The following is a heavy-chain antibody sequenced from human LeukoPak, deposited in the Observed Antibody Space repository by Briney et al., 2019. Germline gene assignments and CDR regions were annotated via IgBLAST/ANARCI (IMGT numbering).Heavy chain of an antibody. Sequence: GRSLRLSCAASGLTFSTYGMHWVRQAPGKGLEWVALILYDGNNKYYADSVKGRFTISRDNSKNTLYLQMNSLRAEDTAVYYCAKGLSYDSSGYYYLNYWGQGTLVTVSS. D-gene: IGHD3-22*01. J-gene: IGHJ4*02. CDR1: GLTFSTYG. CDR2: ILYDGNNK. V-gene: IGHV3-30*18. CDR3: AKGLSYDSSGYYYLNY.